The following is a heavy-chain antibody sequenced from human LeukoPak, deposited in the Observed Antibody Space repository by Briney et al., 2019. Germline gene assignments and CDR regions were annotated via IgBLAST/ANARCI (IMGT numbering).Heavy chain of an antibody. Sequence: GGSLRLPCAASGFTFSDYYMSWIRQAPGKGLEWVSYISSSGSTIYYADSVKGRFTISRDNAKNSLFLQMNSLRAEDTAVYYCARGGDHPTFLFQYMDVWGKGTTVTVSS. D-gene: IGHD3-16*01. J-gene: IGHJ6*03. CDR2: ISSSGSTI. CDR1: GFTFSDYY. CDR3: ARGGDHPTFLFQYMDV. V-gene: IGHV3-11*04.